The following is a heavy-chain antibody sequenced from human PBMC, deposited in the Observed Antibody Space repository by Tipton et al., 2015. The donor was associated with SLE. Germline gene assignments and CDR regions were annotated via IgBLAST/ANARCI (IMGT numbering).Heavy chain of an antibody. J-gene: IGHJ3*02. CDR2: ISAYNGNT. CDR3: ARDEYYYDSSGYDAFDI. CDR1: GGTFSSYA. Sequence: VQSGAEVKKPGSSVKVSCKASGGTFSSYAISWVRQAPGQGLEWMGWISAYNGNTNYAQKLQGRVTMTTDTSTSTAYMELRSLRSDDTAVYYCARDEYYYDSSGYDAFDIWGQGTMVTVSS. V-gene: IGHV1-18*01. D-gene: IGHD3-22*01.